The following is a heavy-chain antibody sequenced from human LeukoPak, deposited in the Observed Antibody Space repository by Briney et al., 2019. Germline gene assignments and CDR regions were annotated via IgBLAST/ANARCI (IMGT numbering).Heavy chain of an antibody. J-gene: IGHJ5*02. CDR3: AKTETGYEEFYQLNWFDP. V-gene: IGHV3-23*01. D-gene: IGHD5-12*01. Sequence: PGGSLRLSCAASGFTFSSYAMSWVRQAPGKGLEWVSSISGSGGSTYYANSVKGRFTIFRDNSKNTLFLQMNSLRADDTAVYYCAKTETGYEEFYQLNWFDPWGQGTLVTVSS. CDR2: ISGSGGST. CDR1: GFTFSSYA.